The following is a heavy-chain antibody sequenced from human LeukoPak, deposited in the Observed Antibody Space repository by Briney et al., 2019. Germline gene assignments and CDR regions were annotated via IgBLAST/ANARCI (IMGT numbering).Heavy chain of an antibody. CDR1: GGSISSYY. J-gene: IGHJ4*02. V-gene: IGHV4-59*08. CDR2: IYYSGST. Sequence: SETLSLTCTVSGGSISSYYWSWIRQPPGKGLEWIGYIYYSGSTNYNPSLKSRVTISVDTSKNQFSLKLISVTAADTAVYYCARQGGGWLIDYWGQGTLVTVSS. CDR3: ARQGGGWLIDY. D-gene: IGHD6-19*01.